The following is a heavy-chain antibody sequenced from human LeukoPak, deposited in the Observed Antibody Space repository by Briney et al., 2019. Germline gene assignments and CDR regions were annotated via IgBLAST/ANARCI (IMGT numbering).Heavy chain of an antibody. D-gene: IGHD4-17*01. Sequence: GGSLRLCGTASAFSLGDWRVSRVRQAPGRGLEWVANIKHDGSEEYYVDSVKGRFTISRDNVKKSLNLQMNSVRVEDTAIYYCARVTVTRVFDIWGHGTMATVSS. V-gene: IGHV3-7*04. J-gene: IGHJ3*02. CDR3: ARVTVTRVFDI. CDR1: AFSLGDWR. CDR2: IKHDGSEE.